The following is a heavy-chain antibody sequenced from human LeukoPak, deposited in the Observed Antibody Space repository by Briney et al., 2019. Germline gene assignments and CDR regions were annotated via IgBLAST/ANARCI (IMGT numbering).Heavy chain of an antibody. D-gene: IGHD1-1*01. V-gene: IGHV4-34*01. J-gene: IGHJ4*02. Sequence: SETLSLTCAVYGGSFSGYYWSWIRQPPGKGLGGIGEINHSGSTNYKPSLKSRVTISVDTSKNQFSLKLSSVTVADKDVYYCARSEVQTAPNDSWGQGNLVTVSS. CDR1: GGSFSGYY. CDR3: ARSEVQTAPNDS. CDR2: INHSGST.